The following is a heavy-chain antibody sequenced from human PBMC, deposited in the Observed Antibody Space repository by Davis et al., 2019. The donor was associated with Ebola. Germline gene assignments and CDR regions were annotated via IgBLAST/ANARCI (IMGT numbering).Heavy chain of an antibody. Sequence: GESLKISCAASGFTFSSYGMHWVRQAPGKGLEWVAVISYDGSNKYYADSVKGRFTISRDNSKNTLYLQMNSLRAEDTAVYYCAKIGGTIAEFDYWGQGTLVTVSS. CDR2: ISYDGSNK. CDR3: AKIGGTIAEFDY. V-gene: IGHV3-30*18. J-gene: IGHJ4*02. CDR1: GFTFSSYG. D-gene: IGHD3-10*01.